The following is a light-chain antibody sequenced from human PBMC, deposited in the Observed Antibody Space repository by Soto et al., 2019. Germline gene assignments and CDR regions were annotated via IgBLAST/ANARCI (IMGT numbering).Light chain of an antibody. J-gene: IGKJ1*01. CDR2: GAS. CDR3: QHYGYSQWT. Sequence: EIVLTQSPGTLSLSPGERATLSCRASESVSDNYLAWYQQRSGQAPRLVIYGASSRASGIPDRFSGSGSGTEFTLTITRLEPEDSAVYFCQHYGYSQWTFGQGTKVDIK. V-gene: IGKV3-20*01. CDR1: ESVSDNY.